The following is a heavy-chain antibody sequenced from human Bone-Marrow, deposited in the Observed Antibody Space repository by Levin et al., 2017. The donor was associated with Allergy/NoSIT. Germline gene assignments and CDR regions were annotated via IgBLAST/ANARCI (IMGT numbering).Heavy chain of an antibody. CDR2: INPNTGGT. Sequence: ASVKVSCKASGYIFTDYYMHWVRQAPGQGLDWMGWINPNTGGTSYLQNFQGRVTMTRDTSISTASMDLSSLRSDDTAVYYCARGIASGGKTYYYYYMDVWGRGTTVAVSS. J-gene: IGHJ6*03. CDR1: GYIFTDYY. CDR3: ARGIASGGKTYYYYYMDV. D-gene: IGHD6-13*01. V-gene: IGHV1-2*02.